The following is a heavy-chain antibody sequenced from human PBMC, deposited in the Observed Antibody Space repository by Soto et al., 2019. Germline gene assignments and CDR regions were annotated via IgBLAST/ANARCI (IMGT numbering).Heavy chain of an antibody. CDR3: ARGPRRIAAHSLYFDY. CDR1: GGSFSGYY. D-gene: IGHD6-6*01. V-gene: IGHV4-34*01. Sequence: SETLSLTCAVYGGSFSGYYWSWIRQPPGKGLEWIGEINHSGSTNYNPSLKSRVTISVDTSKNQFSLKLSSVTAADTAVYYCARGPRRIAAHSLYFDYWGQGTLVTVSS. CDR2: INHSGST. J-gene: IGHJ4*02.